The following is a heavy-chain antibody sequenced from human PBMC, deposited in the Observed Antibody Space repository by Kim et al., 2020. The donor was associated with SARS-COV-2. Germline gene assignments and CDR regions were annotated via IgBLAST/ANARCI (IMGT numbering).Heavy chain of an antibody. Sequence: GGSLRLSCAASGFTFDDYAMHWVRQAPGKGLEWVSLISWDGGSTYYADSVKGRFTISRDNSKNSLYLQMNSLRAEDTALYYCAKDHQSRDIVATLTLYYYYYGMDVWGQGTTVTVSS. CDR3: AKDHQSRDIVATLTLYYYYYGMDV. J-gene: IGHJ6*02. CDR2: ISWDGGST. CDR1: GFTFDDYA. D-gene: IGHD5-12*01. V-gene: IGHV3-43D*03.